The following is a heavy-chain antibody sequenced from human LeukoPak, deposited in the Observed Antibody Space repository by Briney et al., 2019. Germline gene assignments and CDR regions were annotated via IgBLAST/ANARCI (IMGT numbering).Heavy chain of an antibody. CDR1: GYSFTSYW. D-gene: IGHD6-6*01. CDR2: IYPGDSDT. Sequence: GESLKISCKGSGYSFTSYWIGWVRQMPGKGLEWMGIIYPGDSDTRYSPSFQGQVTISADKSISTAYLQWSSLKASDTAMYYCARQSSEKIAARKVTTYCFDYWGQGTLVTVSS. J-gene: IGHJ4*02. V-gene: IGHV5-51*01. CDR3: ARQSSEKIAARKVTTYCFDY.